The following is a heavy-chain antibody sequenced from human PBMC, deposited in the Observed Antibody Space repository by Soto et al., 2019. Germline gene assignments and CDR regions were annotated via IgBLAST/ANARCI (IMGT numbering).Heavy chain of an antibody. CDR2: ISDSGGST. CDR1: GFTFTSYA. D-gene: IGHD3-3*01. V-gene: IGHV3-23*01. Sequence: GGSLRLSCAASGFTFTSYAMSWVRQAPGRGLEWVSIISDSGGSTFYADSVKGRFTISRDNSKNTLYLQMNSLRPEDTAVYYCAKENAFLGLVVTNWFDPWGQGTLVTVSS. J-gene: IGHJ5*02. CDR3: AKENAFLGLVVTNWFDP.